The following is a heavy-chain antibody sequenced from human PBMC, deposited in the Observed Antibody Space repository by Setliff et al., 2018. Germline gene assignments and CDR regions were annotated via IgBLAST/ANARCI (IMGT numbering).Heavy chain of an antibody. V-gene: IGHV4-31*03. J-gene: IGHJ4*02. Sequence: SETLSLTCSVSGASISSDGYYWSWIRQYPGKGLEWIGYIYYSGSTYYNPSLKSRVTISLDTSRNQFSLKLSSVTAADTAIYYCARDQRALKWELGYWGQGTRVTVSS. CDR2: IYYSGST. CDR3: ARDQRALKWELGY. CDR1: GASISSDGYY. D-gene: IGHD1-26*01.